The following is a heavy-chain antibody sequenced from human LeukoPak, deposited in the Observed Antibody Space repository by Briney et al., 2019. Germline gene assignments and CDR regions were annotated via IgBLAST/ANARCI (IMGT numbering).Heavy chain of an antibody. CDR3: ASHGDYVWGSYRSFDY. CDR2: IYYSGST. J-gene: IGHJ4*02. Sequence: SETLSLTCTVSGGSISSYYWSWIRQPPGKGQEWIGYIYYSGSTNYNPSLKSRVTISVDTSKNQFSLKLSSVTAADTAVYYCASHGDYVWGSYRSFDYWGQGTLVTVSS. CDR1: GGSISSYY. V-gene: IGHV4-59*01. D-gene: IGHD3-16*02.